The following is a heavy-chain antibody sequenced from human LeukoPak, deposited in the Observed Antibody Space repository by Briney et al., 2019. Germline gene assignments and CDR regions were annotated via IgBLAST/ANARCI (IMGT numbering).Heavy chain of an antibody. CDR1: GFTFSGYA. CDR3: ANSDPYGDSLIEI. V-gene: IGHV3-48*03. J-gene: IGHJ4*02. D-gene: IGHD4-17*01. Sequence: RPGGSLRLSCAASGFTFSGYAINWVRQAPGKGLEWLSHISSTGGTIYYADSVKGRLTVSSDNAKNSLYLQMNSLRAEDTAVYYCANSDPYGDSLIEIWGQGALVTVSS. CDR2: ISSTGGTI.